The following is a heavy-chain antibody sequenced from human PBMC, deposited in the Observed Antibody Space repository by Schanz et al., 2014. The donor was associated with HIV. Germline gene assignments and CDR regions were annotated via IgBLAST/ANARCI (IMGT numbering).Heavy chain of an antibody. CDR3: AKDDAEYSSSWHYYYYYGMDV. CDR2: IKSKTDGGTT. D-gene: IGHD6-13*01. CDR1: GFTFSNAW. V-gene: IGHV3-15*01. J-gene: IGHJ6*02. Sequence: EVQLLDSGGGLVQPGGSLSLSCAASGFTFSNAWMSWVRQAPGKGLEWVGRIKSKTDGGTTDYAAPVKGRFTISRDDSKNTLYLQMNSLRAEDTAVYYCAKDDAEYSSSWHYYYYYGMDVWGQGTTVTVSS.